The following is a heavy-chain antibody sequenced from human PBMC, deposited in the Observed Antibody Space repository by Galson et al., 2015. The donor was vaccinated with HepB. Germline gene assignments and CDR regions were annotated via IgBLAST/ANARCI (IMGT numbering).Heavy chain of an antibody. CDR3: ANEEMGYYGSGVDY. V-gene: IGHV3-30*02. CDR1: GFTFSSYG. D-gene: IGHD3-10*01. CDR2: IRYDGSNK. Sequence: SLRLSCAASGFTFSSYGMHWVRQAPGKGLEWVAFIRYDGSNKYYVDSVKGRFTISSDNSKNTLYLQMNSLRDEDTAVYYCANEEMGYYGSGVDYWGQGTLVTVSS. J-gene: IGHJ4*02.